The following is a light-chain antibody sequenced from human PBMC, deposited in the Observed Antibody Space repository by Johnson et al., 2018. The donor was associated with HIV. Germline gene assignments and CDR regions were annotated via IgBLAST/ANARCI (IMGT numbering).Light chain of an antibody. CDR3: GTWDNSLNVYV. J-gene: IGLJ1*01. CDR2: DNN. V-gene: IGLV1-51*01. CDR1: SSNIGNNY. Sequence: QSVLTQPPSVSAAPGQKVAISCSGSSSNIGNNYVSWYQQVPGTAPKLLIYDNNRRPSGIPDRFSGSKSGASATLDITGLQTGAEADYYCGTWDNSLNVYVFGTGTKVTVL.